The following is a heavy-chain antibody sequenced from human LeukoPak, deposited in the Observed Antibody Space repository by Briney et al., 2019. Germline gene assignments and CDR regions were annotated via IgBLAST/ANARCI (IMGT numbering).Heavy chain of an antibody. CDR3: ARTTVNKKWFDP. CDR1: GDSITSAGYY. V-gene: IGHV4-31*03. Sequence: SETLSLTCTVSGDSITSAGYYWSWIRQPPGKGLEWIVYIYYSGNPYYSASLMQRLTMSVDTAKNEIYLNLTSVTAADTVIYYSARTTVNKKWFDPWGQGGLVTVSS. D-gene: IGHD4-17*01. CDR2: IYYSGNP. J-gene: IGHJ5*02.